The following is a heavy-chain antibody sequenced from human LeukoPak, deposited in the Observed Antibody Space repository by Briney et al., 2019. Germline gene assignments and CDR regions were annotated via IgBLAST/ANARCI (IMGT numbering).Heavy chain of an antibody. CDR1: GGSFSGYY. V-gene: IGHV4-34*01. J-gene: IGHJ4*02. CDR2: INHSGST. D-gene: IGHD3-10*01. CDR3: AREYYYGSGVDY. Sequence: IPSETLSLTCAVYGGSFSGYYWSWIRQPPGKGLEWIGEINHSGSTNYNPSLKSRVTISVDTSKNRFSLKLSSVTAADTAVYYCAREYYYGSGVDYWGQGTLVTVSS.